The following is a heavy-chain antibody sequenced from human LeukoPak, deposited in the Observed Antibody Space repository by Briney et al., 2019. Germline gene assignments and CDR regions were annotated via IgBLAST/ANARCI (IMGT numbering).Heavy chain of an antibody. J-gene: IGHJ4*02. Sequence: PSETLSLTCAVYGGSFSGYYWSWIRQPPGKGLEWIGEINHSGSTNYNPSLKSRVTISVDTSKNQFSLKLSSVTAADTAVYYCARVLYSGWYGGWGQGTLVTVSS. CDR1: GGSFSGYY. CDR3: ARVLYSGWYGG. CDR2: INHSGST. V-gene: IGHV4-34*01. D-gene: IGHD6-19*01.